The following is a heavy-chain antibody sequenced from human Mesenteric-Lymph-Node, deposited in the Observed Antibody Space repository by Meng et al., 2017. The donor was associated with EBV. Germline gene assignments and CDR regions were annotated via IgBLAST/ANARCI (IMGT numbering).Heavy chain of an antibody. J-gene: IGHJ2*01. CDR2: TYYRSKWYN. CDR1: GDSVSSSSAA. V-gene: IGHV6-1*01. CDR3: ARGATSVFDL. Sequence: QVQLQQSGPGLVKPSXTLPLTCVISGDSVSSSSAAWTWIRQSPSRGLELLGRTYYRSKWYNDYAVFVKSRITINPDTSKNQFSLQLNSVTPEDTAVYYCARGATSVFDLWGRGTMVTVSS.